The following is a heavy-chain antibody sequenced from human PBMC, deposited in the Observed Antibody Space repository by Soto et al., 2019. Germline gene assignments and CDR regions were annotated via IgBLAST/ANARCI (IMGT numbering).Heavy chain of an antibody. V-gene: IGHV3-48*02. CDR3: ARERAVATYVFDI. D-gene: IGHD5-12*01. CDR2: VTKSSSTK. Sequence: GGSLRLSCAASGFTFSIYSMNWVRQAPGKGLEWVSHVTKSSSTKYYADSVKGRFTISRDNAKDSLYLQMNSLRDEDTAVYYCARERAVATYVFDIWGQGTMVTVSS. J-gene: IGHJ3*02. CDR1: GFTFSIYS.